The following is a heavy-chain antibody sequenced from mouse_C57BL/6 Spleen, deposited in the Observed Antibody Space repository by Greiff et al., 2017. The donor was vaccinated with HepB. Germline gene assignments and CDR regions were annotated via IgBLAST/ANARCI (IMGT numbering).Heavy chain of an antibody. CDR2: ISYSGST. CDR3: ARTARIKY. J-gene: IGHJ2*01. Sequence: EVQGVESGPGLVKPSQSLSLTCTVTGYSITSGYGWNWIRQFPGNKLEWMGYISYSGSTNYNPSLNSRISITRDTSKNQFFLQLKSVTTEDTATYYFARTARIKYWGQGTTLTVSS. D-gene: IGHD1-2*01. CDR1: GYSITSGYG. V-gene: IGHV3-2*02.